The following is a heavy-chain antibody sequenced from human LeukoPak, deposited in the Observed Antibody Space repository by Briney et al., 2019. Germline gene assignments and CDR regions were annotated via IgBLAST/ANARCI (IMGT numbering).Heavy chain of an antibody. D-gene: IGHD3-10*01. CDR3: ARSPPNYYGFTHPFDY. Sequence: ASVKVSCKVSGYTLTELSMHWVRQAPGQGLEWMGWINPNSGGTNYAQKFQGRVTMTRDTSISTAYMELSRLRSDDTAVYYCARSPPNYYGFTHPFDYWGQGTLVTVSS. V-gene: IGHV1-2*02. J-gene: IGHJ4*02. CDR2: INPNSGGT. CDR1: GYTLTELS.